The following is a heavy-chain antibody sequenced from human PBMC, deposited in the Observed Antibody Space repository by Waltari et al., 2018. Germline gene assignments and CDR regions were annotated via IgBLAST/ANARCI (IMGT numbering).Heavy chain of an antibody. CDR3: ARGGRWLQSFDY. CDR2: INHSGST. V-gene: IGHV4-34*01. J-gene: IGHJ4*02. CDR1: GGSFSGYY. Sequence: QVQLQQWGAGLLKPSETLSLTCAVYGGSFSGYYWSWIRQPPGKGLEWIGEINHSGSTNYNPSLKSRVTISVDTSKNQFSLKLSSVTAADTAVYYCARGGRWLQSFDYWGQGTLVTVSS. D-gene: IGHD4-4*01.